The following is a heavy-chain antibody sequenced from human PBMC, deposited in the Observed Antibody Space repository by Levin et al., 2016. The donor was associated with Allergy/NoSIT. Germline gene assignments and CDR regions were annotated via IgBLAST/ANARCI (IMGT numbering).Heavy chain of an antibody. Sequence: WIRQPPGKGLEWIGYIYYSGSTNYNPSLKSRVTISVDTSKNQFSLKLSSVTAADTAVYYCARDLSGYDLYYYYGMDVWGQGTTVTVSS. D-gene: IGHD5-12*01. V-gene: IGHV4-59*01. J-gene: IGHJ6*02. CDR2: IYYSGST. CDR3: ARDLSGYDLYYYYGMDV.